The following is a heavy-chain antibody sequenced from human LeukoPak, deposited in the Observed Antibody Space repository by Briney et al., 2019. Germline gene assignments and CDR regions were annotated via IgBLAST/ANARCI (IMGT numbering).Heavy chain of an antibody. CDR3: ARDLGHTGYDLYDY. V-gene: IGHV3-7*01. CDR1: GINFRGYW. J-gene: IGHJ4*02. CDR2: MKQDGSEK. D-gene: IGHD5-12*01. Sequence: PGGFLRLSCAVSGINFRGYWMAWVRQAPGKGLEWVANMKQDGSEKYYVDSVKGRFTISRDNAKNSLYLEMNSLRVEDTAVYYCARDLGHTGYDLYDYWGQGTLVTVS.